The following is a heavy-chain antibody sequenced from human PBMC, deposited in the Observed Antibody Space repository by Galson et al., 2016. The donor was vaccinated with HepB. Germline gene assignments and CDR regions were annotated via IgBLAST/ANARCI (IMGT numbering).Heavy chain of an antibody. CDR2: ISFNGFTK. V-gene: IGHV3-30*03. CDR1: GFSFSDYG. J-gene: IGHJ5*02. Sequence: SLRLSCAASGFSFSDYGMHWIRQAPGKGLEWVAIISFNGFTKYIDSVTGRFTVSRDTSKNTLYLQMDSLRSEDTAIYYCARDFRSGWTNWFGPWGQGTLVTVSS. D-gene: IGHD6-19*01. CDR3: ARDFRSGWTNWFGP.